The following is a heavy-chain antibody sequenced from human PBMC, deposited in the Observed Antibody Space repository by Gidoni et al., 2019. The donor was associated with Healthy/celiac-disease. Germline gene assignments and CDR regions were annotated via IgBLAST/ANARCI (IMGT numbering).Heavy chain of an antibody. CDR2: ISSSSSYI. D-gene: IGHD3-10*01. V-gene: IGHV3-21*01. CDR3: ARDVLLWFGADY. J-gene: IGHJ4*02. Sequence: EVQLVESGGGLVTPGGSLRLSCAASGSSFSSYSMNWVRQAPGKGLEWVAAISSSSSYIYYADSVKGRCTISRDNAKNSLYLKMNSLRAEDTAVYYCARDVLLWFGADYWGQGTLVTVSA. CDR1: GSSFSSYS.